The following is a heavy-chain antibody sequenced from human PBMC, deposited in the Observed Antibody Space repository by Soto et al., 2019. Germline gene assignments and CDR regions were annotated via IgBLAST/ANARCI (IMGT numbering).Heavy chain of an antibody. CDR2: INHSGST. J-gene: IGHJ6*03. V-gene: IGHV4-34*01. CDR1: GGSFSGYY. CDR3: ALGSGSSYYYYYYMDV. D-gene: IGHD3-10*01. Sequence: SETLSVTCAVYGGSFSGYYWSWIRQPPGKGLEWIGEINHSGSTNYNPSLKSRVTISVDTSKNQFSLKLSSVTAADTAVYYCALGSGSSYYYYYYMDVWGKGTTVTVSS.